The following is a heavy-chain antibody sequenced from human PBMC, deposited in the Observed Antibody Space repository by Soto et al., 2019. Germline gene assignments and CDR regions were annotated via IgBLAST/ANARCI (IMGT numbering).Heavy chain of an antibody. J-gene: IGHJ6*02. CDR2: ISSSSSYI. D-gene: IGHD3-9*01. V-gene: IGHV3-21*01. CDR1: GFTFSSYG. Sequence: PGGSLRLSCAASGFTFSSYGMNWVRQAPGKWLEWVSSISSSSSYIYYADSVKGRFTISRDNAKNSLYLQMNSLRAEDTAVYYCARGLLRYFDWPRMDVWGQGXTVTVSS. CDR3: ARGLLRYFDWPRMDV.